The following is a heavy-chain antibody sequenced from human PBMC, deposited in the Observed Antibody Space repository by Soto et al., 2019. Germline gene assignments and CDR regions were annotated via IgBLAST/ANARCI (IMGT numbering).Heavy chain of an antibody. CDR2: ISGSGGST. V-gene: IGHV3-23*01. D-gene: IGHD3-10*01. CDR1: GFTFSTYA. J-gene: IGHJ4*02. Sequence: GGSLRLSCAASGFTFSTYAMNWCRQAPGKWLEWVSAISGSGGSTYYADSVKGRFTISRDNSKNTLYLQMNSLRAEDTAVYYCAKAGRYYYGSGPFYWGQGTLVTVSS. CDR3: AKAGRYYYGSGPFY.